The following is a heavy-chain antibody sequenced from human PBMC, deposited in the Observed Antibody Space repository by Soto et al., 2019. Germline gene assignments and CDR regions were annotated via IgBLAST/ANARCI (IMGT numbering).Heavy chain of an antibody. J-gene: IGHJ6*02. CDR1: GGSISGYY. V-gene: IGHV4-59*01. CDR2: IYYSGST. CDR3: ARDMITFGGVTKRYYYGMDV. D-gene: IGHD3-16*01. Sequence: SETLSLTCTVSGGSISGYYWSWIRQPPGKGLEWIGYIYYSGSTNYNPSLKSRVTISVDTSKNQFSLKLSSVTAADTAVYYCARDMITFGGVTKRYYYGMDVWGQGTTVTVSS.